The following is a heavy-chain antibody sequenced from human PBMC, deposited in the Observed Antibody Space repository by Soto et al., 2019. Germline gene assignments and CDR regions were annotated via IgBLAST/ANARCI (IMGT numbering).Heavy chain of an antibody. J-gene: IGHJ6*02. CDR1: GYSFTSYW. V-gene: IGHV5-51*01. CDR2: IYPGDSET. D-gene: IGHD3-16*02. CDR3: ARAVGSLSRMDV. Sequence: PGESLKISCKGSGYSFTSYWIGWVRQMSGKGLEWRGIIYPGDSETRYSPSFQGQVTISADKSISAAYLQWSSLRSEDTAVYFCARAVGSLSRMDVWGQGTTVTVSS.